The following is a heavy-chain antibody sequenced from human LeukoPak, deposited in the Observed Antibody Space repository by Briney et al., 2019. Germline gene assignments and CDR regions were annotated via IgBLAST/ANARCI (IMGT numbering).Heavy chain of an antibody. D-gene: IGHD3-10*01. CDR3: ATVGYKYYGSGSYNWFDP. Sequence: ASVKVSCKVSGYTLTELSMHWVRRAPGKGLEWMGGFDPEDGETIYAQKFQGRVTMTEDTSTDTAYMELSSLRSEDTAVYYCATVGYKYYGSGSYNWFDPWGQGTLVTVSS. CDR2: FDPEDGET. J-gene: IGHJ5*02. V-gene: IGHV1-24*01. CDR1: GYTLTELS.